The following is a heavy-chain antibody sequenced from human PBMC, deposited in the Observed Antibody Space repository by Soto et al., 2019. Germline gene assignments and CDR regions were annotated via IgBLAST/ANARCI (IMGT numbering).Heavy chain of an antibody. J-gene: IGHJ4*02. V-gene: IGHV3-74*01. CDR1: EITLNIYW. D-gene: IGHD5-18*01. CDR2: INPESTTL. Sequence: GGSLRLSCTASEITLNIYWMHWIRQAPGKGLVWVSRINPESTTLTYADSVKGRISISRDNSKNTLFMQMNSLRVEDAAVYYCAKESREFSFGYPLDHWGQGTLVTVSS. CDR3: AKESREFSFGYPLDH.